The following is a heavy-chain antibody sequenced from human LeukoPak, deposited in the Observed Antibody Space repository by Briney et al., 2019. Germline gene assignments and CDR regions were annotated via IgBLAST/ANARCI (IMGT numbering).Heavy chain of an antibody. J-gene: IGHJ4*02. D-gene: IGHD3-3*01. CDR3: ARVSRFLEWLFFDY. Sequence: PGGSLRLSCAASGFTFSSYEMNWVRQAPGKGLEWVSSISSSSSYIYYADSVKGRFTISRDNAKNSLYLQMNSLRAEDTAVYYCARVSRFLEWLFFDYWGQGALVTVSS. CDR2: ISSSSSYI. V-gene: IGHV3-21*01. CDR1: GFTFSSYE.